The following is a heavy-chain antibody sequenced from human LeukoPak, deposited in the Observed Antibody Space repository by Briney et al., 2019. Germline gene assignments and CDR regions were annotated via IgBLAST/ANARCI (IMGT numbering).Heavy chain of an antibody. J-gene: IGHJ4*02. Sequence: GGSLRLSCAASGFTFSSYGMNWVRQAPGKGLEWVAVIWYDGSNKYYADSVKGRFTISRDNSKNTLYLQMNSLRAEDTAVYYCARGSGYSCYDAVDYWGQGTLVTVSS. CDR1: GFTFSSYG. V-gene: IGHV3-33*01. D-gene: IGHD5-12*01. CDR3: ARGSGYSCYDAVDY. CDR2: IWYDGSNK.